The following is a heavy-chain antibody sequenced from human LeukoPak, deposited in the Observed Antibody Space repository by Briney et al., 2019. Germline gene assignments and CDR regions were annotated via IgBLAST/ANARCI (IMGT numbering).Heavy chain of an antibody. Sequence: SVKVSCKASGYTFTSYAMNWVRQAPGQGLEWMGGIIPIFGTANYAQKFQGRVTITADESTSTAYMELSSLRSEDTAVYYCARVPLGPYYDILTGYYNGAFDIWGQGTMVTVSS. CDR1: GYTFTSYA. D-gene: IGHD3-9*01. V-gene: IGHV1-69*13. J-gene: IGHJ3*02. CDR2: IIPIFGTA. CDR3: ARVPLGPYYDILTGYYNGAFDI.